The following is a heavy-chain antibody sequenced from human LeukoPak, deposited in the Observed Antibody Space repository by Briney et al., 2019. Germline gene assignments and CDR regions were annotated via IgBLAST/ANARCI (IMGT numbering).Heavy chain of an antibody. Sequence: SETLSLTCTVSVGSINLYFWSWIRQPPGKGLEWIGDIYYTGSTNYNPSLKSRVTISVGTSKNQFSLKLNSVTAADTAVYFCARGGSSDWYAVSLDYWGQGTLVTVSS. J-gene: IGHJ4*02. CDR1: VGSINLYF. D-gene: IGHD6-13*01. CDR2: IYYTGST. V-gene: IGHV4-59*01. CDR3: ARGGSSDWYAVSLDY.